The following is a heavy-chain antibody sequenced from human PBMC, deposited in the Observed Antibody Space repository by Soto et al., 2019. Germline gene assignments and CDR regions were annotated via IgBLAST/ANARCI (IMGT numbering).Heavy chain of an antibody. J-gene: IGHJ6*02. CDR3: ARAHGGVLPSHAYYYYYGMDV. Sequence: SLRLSCAASGVTFSSYEMNWVRQAPGKGLEWVSYISSSGSTIYYADSVKGRFTISRDNAKNSLYLQMNSLRAEDMAVYYCARAHGGVLPSHAYYYYYGMDVWGQGTTV. CDR1: GVTFSSYE. V-gene: IGHV3-48*03. D-gene: IGHD1-26*01. CDR2: ISSSGSTI.